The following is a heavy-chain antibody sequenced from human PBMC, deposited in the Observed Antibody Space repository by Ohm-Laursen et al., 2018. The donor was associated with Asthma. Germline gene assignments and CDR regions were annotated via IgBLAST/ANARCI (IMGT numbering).Heavy chain of an antibody. Sequence: SLRLSCAASGFTFSNYGMHWVRQAPGEGLEWVAVISYAGNNKDYADSVKGRFTISRDDSKNTLYLQMNSLRPDDTAVYYCARDVMEWYLPAFDFWGQGTLVTVSS. D-gene: IGHD3-3*01. CDR1: GFTFSNYG. J-gene: IGHJ4*02. CDR2: ISYAGNNK. CDR3: ARDVMEWYLPAFDF. V-gene: IGHV3-30*03.